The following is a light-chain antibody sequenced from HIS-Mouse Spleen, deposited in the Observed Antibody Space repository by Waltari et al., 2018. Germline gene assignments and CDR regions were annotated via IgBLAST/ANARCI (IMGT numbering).Light chain of an antibody. Sequence: SYELTQPPSVSVSPGQTARITCSGDALPKKYAYWSQKKSGQAPVMVIYKDSKRPPGFPERFSDSSSGTRATLTISGAQVEDEADYYCYSTDSSGNHRVFGGGTKLTVL. J-gene: IGLJ2*01. CDR2: KDS. CDR1: ALPKKY. V-gene: IGLV3-10*01. CDR3: YSTDSSGNHRV.